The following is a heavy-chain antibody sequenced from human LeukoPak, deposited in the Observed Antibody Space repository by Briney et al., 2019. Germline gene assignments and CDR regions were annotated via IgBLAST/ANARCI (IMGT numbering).Heavy chain of an antibody. Sequence: GGSLRLSCAASGFTFTNAWMSWVRQAPGKGLEWVGRIKSKGDGETTDYGAPVKGRFIMSRDDSKATVYLQMNFLQTEDTAVYYCITDLGLTMIRGVIVSWGQGTLVTVSS. J-gene: IGHJ4*02. V-gene: IGHV3-15*01. D-gene: IGHD3-10*01. CDR3: ITDLGLTMIRGVIVS. CDR1: GFTFTNAW. CDR2: IKSKGDGETT.